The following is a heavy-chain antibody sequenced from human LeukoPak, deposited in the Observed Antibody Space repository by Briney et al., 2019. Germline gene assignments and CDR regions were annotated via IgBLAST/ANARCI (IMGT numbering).Heavy chain of an antibody. D-gene: IGHD3-9*01. CDR3: AIRLATSRLATATTWFDP. CDR1: GESFDGFY. CDR2: INYSGMS. Sequence: SETLSFTCAGYGESFDGFYWNWIRQSPGKGLEWIGEINYSGMSDYNPALKSRVAISADSSKRQFSLDLTSVTAADTAVYYCAIRLATSRLATATTWFDPWGQGTLVSVSS. V-gene: IGHV4-34*01. J-gene: IGHJ5*02.